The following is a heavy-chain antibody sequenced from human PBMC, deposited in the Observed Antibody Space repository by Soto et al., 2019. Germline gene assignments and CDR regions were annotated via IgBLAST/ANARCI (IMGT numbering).Heavy chain of an antibody. CDR2: ISAYNGNT. CDR3: ARAPGMVVAATLWFDP. V-gene: IGHV1-18*01. CDR1: GYTFTSYG. Sequence: QVQLVQSGAEVKKPGASVKVSCKASGYTFTSYGISWVRQAPGHGLEWMGWISAYNGNTNYAQKLQGRVTMTTDTSTSTAYMDLRSLRSDDTAVYYCARAPGMVVAATLWFDPWGQGTLVTVSS. J-gene: IGHJ5*02. D-gene: IGHD2-15*01.